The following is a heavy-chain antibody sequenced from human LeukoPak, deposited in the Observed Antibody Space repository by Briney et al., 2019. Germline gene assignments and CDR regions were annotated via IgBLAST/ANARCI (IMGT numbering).Heavy chain of an antibody. CDR1: GFTFRSYW. CDR2: IKQDGSEK. CDR3: ATYITMVRGPKYYFDY. V-gene: IGHV3-7*01. J-gene: IGHJ4*02. D-gene: IGHD3-10*01. Sequence: PGGSLRLSCAASGFTFRSYWMSWVRQAPGKGLEWVANIKQDGSEKYYVDSVKGRFTISRDNAKNSLNLQMNSLRAEDTAVYYCATYITMVRGPKYYFDYWGQGILVTVSS.